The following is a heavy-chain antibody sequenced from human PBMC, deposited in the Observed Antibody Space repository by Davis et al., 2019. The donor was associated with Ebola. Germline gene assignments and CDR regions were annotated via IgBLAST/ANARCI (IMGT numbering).Heavy chain of an antibody. Sequence: GGSLRLSCAASGFTFSSYWMSWVRQAPGKGLEWVANIKQDGSEKYYVDSVKGRFTISRDNAKNSLYLQMNSLRAEDTAVYYCASETYYYDSSGYHPYFDYWGQGTLVTVSS. V-gene: IGHV3-7*01. J-gene: IGHJ4*02. D-gene: IGHD3-22*01. CDR3: ASETYYYDSSGYHPYFDY. CDR1: GFTFSSYW. CDR2: IKQDGSEK.